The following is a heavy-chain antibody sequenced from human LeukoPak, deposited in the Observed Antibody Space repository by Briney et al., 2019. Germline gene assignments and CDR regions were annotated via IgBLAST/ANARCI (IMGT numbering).Heavy chain of an antibody. CDR2: IKEDGSEK. D-gene: IGHD1-26*01. V-gene: IGHV3-7*01. CDR1: GFTLHRDW. J-gene: IGHJ3*02. Sequence: PGGALRLPCAASGFTLHRDWTAWVRQAPGKGLEGVANIKEDGSEKNHVLSLKGRFTISRDNAKNSLYLRRSSLRAEDTAVYYCASGGGATRSGYAFDMWGQGTMVTASS. CDR3: ASGGGATRSGYAFDM.